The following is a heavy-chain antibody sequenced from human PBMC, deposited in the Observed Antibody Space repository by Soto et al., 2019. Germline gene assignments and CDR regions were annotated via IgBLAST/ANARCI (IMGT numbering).Heavy chain of an antibody. CDR2: ISYDGSNK. CDR3: ARDESKVRGVIISAHYYYYGMDV. CDR1: GFTFSSYA. D-gene: IGHD3-10*01. J-gene: IGHJ6*02. Sequence: RLSCAASGFTFSSYAMHWVRQAPGKGLEWXAVISYDGSNKYYADSVKGRFTISRDNSKNTLYLQMNSLRAEDTAVYYCARDESKVRGVIISAHYYYYGMDVWGQGTTVTVSS. V-gene: IGHV3-30-3*01.